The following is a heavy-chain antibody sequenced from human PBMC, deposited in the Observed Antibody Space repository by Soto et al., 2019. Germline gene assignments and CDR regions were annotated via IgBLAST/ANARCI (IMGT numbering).Heavy chain of an antibody. CDR3: VREGGSLAFDS. CDR1: GLTFSTDE. J-gene: IGHJ4*02. CDR2: ISYTSTTI. D-gene: IGHD1-1*01. V-gene: IGHV3-48*03. Sequence: EVQLVASGGDLVPPGGSLRLSCAVSGLTFSTDEMNWVRQAPGKGLEWLAYISYTSTTIKYADSVKCRFAVSRDNANKSLYLQMINLRVEDTAIYYCVREGGSLAFDSWGQGTLVTVSS.